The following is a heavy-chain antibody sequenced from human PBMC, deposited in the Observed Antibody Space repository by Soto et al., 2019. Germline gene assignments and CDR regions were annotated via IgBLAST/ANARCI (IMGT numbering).Heavy chain of an antibody. D-gene: IGHD2-2*01. V-gene: IGHV1-2*04. J-gene: IGHJ6*02. CDR3: ARGGIIVVLPAAIAGDGMDV. Sequence: ASVKVSCKASGYTFTGYYMHWVRQAPGQGLEWMGWINPNSGGTNYAQKFQGWVTMTRDTSISTAYMELSRLRSDDTAVYYCARGGIIVVLPAAIAGDGMDVWGQGTTVTVSS. CDR1: GYTFTGYY. CDR2: INPNSGGT.